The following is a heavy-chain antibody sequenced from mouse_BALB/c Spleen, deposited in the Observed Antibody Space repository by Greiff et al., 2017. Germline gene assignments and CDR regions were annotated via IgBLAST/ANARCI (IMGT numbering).Heavy chain of an antibody. CDR1: GYAFSSYW. CDR3: ARGKNWYFDV. CDR2: IYPGDGDT. Sequence: VKVVESGAELVRPGSSVKISCKASGYAFSSYWMNWVKQRPGQGLEWIGQIYPGDGDTNYNGKFKGKATLTADKSSSTAYMQLSSLTSEDSAVYFCARGKNWYFDVWGAGTTVTVSS. J-gene: IGHJ1*01. V-gene: IGHV1-80*01.